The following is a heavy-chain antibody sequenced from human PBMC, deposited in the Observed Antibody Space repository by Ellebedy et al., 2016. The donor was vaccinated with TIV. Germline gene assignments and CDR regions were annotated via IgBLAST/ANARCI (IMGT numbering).Heavy chain of an antibody. CDR2: IYYSGST. J-gene: IGHJ4*02. D-gene: IGHD3-3*01. V-gene: IGHV4-59*08. CDR1: GGSISSYY. Sequence: SETLSLXCTVSGGSISSYYWSWIRQPPGKGLEWIGYIYYSGSTNYNPSLKSRVTISVDTSKNQFSLKLSSVTAADTAVYYCARHARSLRFLEWSPPDYWGQGTLVTVSS. CDR3: ARHARSLRFLEWSPPDY.